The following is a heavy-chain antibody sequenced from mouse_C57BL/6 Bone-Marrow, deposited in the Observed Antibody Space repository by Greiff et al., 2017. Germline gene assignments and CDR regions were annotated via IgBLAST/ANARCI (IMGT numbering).Heavy chain of an antibody. V-gene: IGHV1-64*01. CDR2: IHPNSGST. Sequence: QVQLQQPGAELVKPGASVKLSCKASGYTFTSYWMHWVKQRPGQGLEWIGMIHPNSGSTNYNEKFKSKATLTVDKSSSTAYMQLSSLTSEDSAVYECASCYGSGYPSYWYFDVWGRGNAVTVSA. J-gene: IGHJ1*03. D-gene: IGHD1-1*01. CDR1: GYTFTSYW. CDR3: ASCYGSGYPSYWYFDV.